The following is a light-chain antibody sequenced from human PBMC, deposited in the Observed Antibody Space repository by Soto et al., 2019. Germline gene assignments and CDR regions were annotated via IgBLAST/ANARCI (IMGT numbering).Light chain of an antibody. CDR1: QSISNN. CDR3: QQFNNWPRT. V-gene: IGKV3-15*01. CDR2: AAS. Sequence: EIVMTQSPATLSVSPGERVTLSCRASQSISNNLVWYQQKPGQAPRLLIYAASNRATGIPARFSGSGSGTEFTLTISTLQSEDSAVYYCQQFNNWPRTFGQGTKVDIK. J-gene: IGKJ1*01.